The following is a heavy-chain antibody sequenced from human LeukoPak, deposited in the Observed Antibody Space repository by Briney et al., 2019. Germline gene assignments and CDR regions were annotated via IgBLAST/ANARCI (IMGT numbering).Heavy chain of an antibody. CDR2: INPASTKM. J-gene: IGHJ4*02. D-gene: IGHD3-16*01. CDR3: ARDQGGS. V-gene: IGHV3-21*01. CDR1: GFTFSSYA. Sequence: GGSLRLSCAASGFTFSSYAMSWVRQAPGTGPEWVSSINPASTKMNYADSVKGRFTISRDNDKKSVFLQMNNLSAEDTAVYYCARDQGGSWGQGTLVTVSS.